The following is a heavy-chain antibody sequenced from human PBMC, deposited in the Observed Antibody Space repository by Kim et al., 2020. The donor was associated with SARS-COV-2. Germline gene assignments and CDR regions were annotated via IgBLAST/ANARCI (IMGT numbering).Heavy chain of an antibody. D-gene: IGHD6-13*01. V-gene: IGHV1-69*13. J-gene: IGHJ6*02. Sequence: SVKVSCKASGGTFSSYAISWVRQAPGQGLEWMGGIIPIFGTANYAQKFQGRVTITADESTSTAYMELSSLRSEDTAVYYCARASIAAAGPYYYGMDVWGQGTTVTVSS. CDR3: ARASIAAAGPYYYGMDV. CDR2: IIPIFGTA. CDR1: GGTFSSYA.